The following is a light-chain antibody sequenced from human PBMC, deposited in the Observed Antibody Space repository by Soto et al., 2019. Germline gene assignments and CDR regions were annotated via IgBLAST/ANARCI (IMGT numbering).Light chain of an antibody. CDR3: QQYINWPGT. J-gene: IGKJ1*01. Sequence: EIVMTQAPATLSVSPGERATLSCRASQSVSSNLAWYQQKPGQAPRLLIYGASTRATGIPARFSGSGSGTEFTLTISSLQSEDFAVYYCQQYINWPGTFGQGTKVDI. CDR2: GAS. V-gene: IGKV3-15*01. CDR1: QSVSSN.